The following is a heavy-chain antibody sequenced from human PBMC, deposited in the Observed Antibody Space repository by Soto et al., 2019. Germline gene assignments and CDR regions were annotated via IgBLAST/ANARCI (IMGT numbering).Heavy chain of an antibody. CDR2: ISSSRSTL. J-gene: IGHJ4*02. Sequence: GGSLRLSCAAPGSTFSHYSMNWVRQAPGKGLEWLSYISSSRSTLYYADSVRGRFTISRDNAKNSLYLQMNSLRDEDTAVYYCARGSSDILTGTFDYWGQGT. CDR1: GSTFSHYS. CDR3: ARGSSDILTGTFDY. D-gene: IGHD3-9*01. V-gene: IGHV3-48*02.